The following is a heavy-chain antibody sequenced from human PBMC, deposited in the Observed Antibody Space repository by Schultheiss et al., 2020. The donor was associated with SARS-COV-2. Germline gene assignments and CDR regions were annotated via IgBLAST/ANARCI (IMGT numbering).Heavy chain of an antibody. V-gene: IGHV3-15*01. CDR3: ARDRRKFDLIVDY. D-gene: IGHD3-22*01. Sequence: GESLKISCAASGFTFSNAWMSWVRQAPRKGLEWVGRIKSKTDGGTTDYAAPVKGRFTISRDDSKSIAYLQMNSLKTEDTAVYYCARDRRKFDLIVDYWGQGTLVTVSS. J-gene: IGHJ4*02. CDR1: GFTFSNAW. CDR2: IKSKTDGGTT.